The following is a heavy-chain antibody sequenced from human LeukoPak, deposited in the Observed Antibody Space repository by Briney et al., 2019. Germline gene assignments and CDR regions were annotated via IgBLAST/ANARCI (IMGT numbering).Heavy chain of an antibody. D-gene: IGHD2-2*01. Sequence: ASVKVSCKASGYTITGYYMHWVRQAPGQGLEWMGWINPNSGGTNYAQKFQGRVTMTRDTSISTAYMELSRLRSDDTAVYYCARGRIVVVPAAGGNNDYWGQGTLVTVSS. J-gene: IGHJ4*02. CDR3: ARGRIVVVPAAGGNNDY. CDR1: GYTITGYY. CDR2: INPNSGGT. V-gene: IGHV1-2*02.